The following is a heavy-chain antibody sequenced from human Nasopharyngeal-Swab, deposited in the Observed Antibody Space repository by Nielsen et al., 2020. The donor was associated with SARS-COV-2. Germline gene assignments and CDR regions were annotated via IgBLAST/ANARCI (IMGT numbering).Heavy chain of an antibody. D-gene: IGHD5-18*01. CDR1: GFTFSDYY. V-gene: IGHV3-11*01. CDR2: ISSSASTI. Sequence: GGSPRLSCAASGFTFSDYYMSWIRQAPGKGLEWVSYISSSASTIYYADSVKGRFTISRDNAKNSLYLQMNSLRAEDTAVYYCARARGIQLWDGPVVDYWGQGTLVTVSS. J-gene: IGHJ4*02. CDR3: ARARGIQLWDGPVVDY.